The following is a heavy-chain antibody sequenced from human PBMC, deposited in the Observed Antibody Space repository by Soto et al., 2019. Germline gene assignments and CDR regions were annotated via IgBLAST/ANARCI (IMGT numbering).Heavy chain of an antibody. V-gene: IGHV3-74*01. D-gene: IGHD2-21*01. Sequence: EVQLVESGGGLVQPGGSLRLSCAASGLTFSSHWMHWVRQAPGKGLVWVSRIDSDGSRTNYADSVKGRFTISRDNATNTVYLQMNSLRVEETAVYYCARGVRGAYGLDIWGQGTMVTVSS. CDR3: ARGVRGAYGLDI. J-gene: IGHJ3*02. CDR2: IDSDGSRT. CDR1: GLTFSSHW.